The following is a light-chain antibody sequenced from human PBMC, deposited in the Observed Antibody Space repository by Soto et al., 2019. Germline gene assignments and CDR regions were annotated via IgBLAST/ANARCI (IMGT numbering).Light chain of an antibody. CDR1: SSNNGAGHD. CDR3: QSYDSSLSGSEV. J-gene: IGLJ1*01. V-gene: IGLV1-40*01. Sequence: QSVLTQPPSVSGAPGQRVTISCTGSSSNNGAGHDVHWYQHLPGTAPKLLIYGNGNRPSGVPDRFSGSKSGTSASLALTGLQAEDEADYYCQSYDSSLSGSEVFGTGTKLTVL. CDR2: GNG.